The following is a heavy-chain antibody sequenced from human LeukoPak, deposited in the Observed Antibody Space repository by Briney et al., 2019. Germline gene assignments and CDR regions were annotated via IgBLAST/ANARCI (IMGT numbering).Heavy chain of an antibody. CDR3: AKDLAHIVVVTAPY. V-gene: IGHV3-23*01. D-gene: IGHD2-21*02. CDR2: IISNSGST. CDR1: GFTFSSYA. Sequence: GGSLRLSCTASGFTFSSYAMIWVRQAPGKGLEWVSAIISNSGSTYYADSVKGRFTISRDNSKNTLYLQMNSLRAEDTAVYFCAKDLAHIVVVTAPYWGQGTLVTVSS. J-gene: IGHJ4*02.